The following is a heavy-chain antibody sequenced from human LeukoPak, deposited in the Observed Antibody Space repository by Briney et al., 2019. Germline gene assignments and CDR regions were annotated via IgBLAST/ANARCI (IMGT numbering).Heavy chain of an antibody. Sequence: PGGSLRLSCAASGLTFSTYGMSWVRQAPGKGLEWVSGISDSGGNTYYIDSVKGRFTISRDNSKNTLYLQMNSLRAEDTAVYYCARAEEWLYDYWGQGTLVTVSS. J-gene: IGHJ4*02. CDR1: GLTFSTYG. CDR3: ARAEEWLYDY. CDR2: ISDSGGNT. D-gene: IGHD6-19*01. V-gene: IGHV3-23*01.